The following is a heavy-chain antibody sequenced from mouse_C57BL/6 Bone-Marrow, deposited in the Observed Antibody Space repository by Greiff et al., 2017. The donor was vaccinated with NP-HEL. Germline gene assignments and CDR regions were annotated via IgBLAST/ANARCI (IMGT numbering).Heavy chain of an antibody. D-gene: IGHD2-5*01. CDR3: ARAYYSNWGFAY. V-gene: IGHV2-6*03. CDR1: GFSLTSYG. J-gene: IGHJ3*01. Sequence: QVQLKQSGPGLVAPSQSLSITCTVSGFSLTSYGVHWVRQPPGKGLEWLVVIWSDGSTTYNSALKSRLSISKDNSKSQVFLKMNSLQTDDTAMYYCARAYYSNWGFAYWGQGTLVTVAA. CDR2: IWSDGST.